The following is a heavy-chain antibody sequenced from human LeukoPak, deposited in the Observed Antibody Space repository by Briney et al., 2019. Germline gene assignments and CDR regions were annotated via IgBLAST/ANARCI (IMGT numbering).Heavy chain of an antibody. CDR3: ARMPGSTVTTGVDY. V-gene: IGHV3-23*01. CDR2: ISGSGGST. D-gene: IGHD4-17*01. J-gene: IGHJ4*02. CDR1: GFTFSSYA. Sequence: PGGSLRLSCAASGFTFSSYAMSWVRQAPGKGLEWVSGISGSGGSTYYADSVKGRFTISRDNAKNSLYLQMNSLRAEDTALYYCARMPGSTVTTGVDYWGQGTLVTVSS.